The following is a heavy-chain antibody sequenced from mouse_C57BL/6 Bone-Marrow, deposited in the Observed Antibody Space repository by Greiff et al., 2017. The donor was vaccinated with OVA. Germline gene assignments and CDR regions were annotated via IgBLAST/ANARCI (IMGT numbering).Heavy chain of an antibody. CDR2: ISDGGSYT. CDR1: GFTFSSYA. Sequence: EVMLVESGGGLVKPGGSLKLSCAASGFTFSSYAMSWVRQTPEKRLEWVATISDGGSYTYYPDNVKGRFTISRDNAKNNLYLQMSHLKSEDTAMYYCARDLWGTTVVAPPAYWGQGTLVTVSA. CDR3: ARDLWGTTVVAPPAY. V-gene: IGHV5-4*01. D-gene: IGHD1-1*01. J-gene: IGHJ3*01.